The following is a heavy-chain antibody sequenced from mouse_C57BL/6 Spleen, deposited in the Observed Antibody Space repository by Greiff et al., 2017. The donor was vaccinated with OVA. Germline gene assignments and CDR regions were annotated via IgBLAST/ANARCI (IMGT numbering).Heavy chain of an antibody. V-gene: IGHV1-82*01. CDR3: ARGGNYPYYYAMDY. Sequence: LVESGPELVKPGASVKISCKASGYAFSSSWMNWVKQRPGKGLEWIGRIYPGDGDTNYNGKFKGKATLTADKSSSTAYMQLSSLTSEDSAVYFCARGGNYPYYYAMDYWGQGTSVTVSS. CDR2: IYPGDGDT. D-gene: IGHD2-1*01. J-gene: IGHJ4*01. CDR1: GYAFSSSW.